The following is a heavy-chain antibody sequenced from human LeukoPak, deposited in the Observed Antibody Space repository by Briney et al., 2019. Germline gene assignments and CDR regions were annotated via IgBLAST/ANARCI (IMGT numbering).Heavy chain of an antibody. CDR3: AKGPDITIFGVVIVPLDGMDV. J-gene: IGHJ6*02. V-gene: IGHV3-23*01. D-gene: IGHD3-3*01. CDR1: GFTFSSYA. CDR2: ISGSGGST. Sequence: GASLRLSCAASGFTFSSYAMSWVRQAPGKGLEWVSAISGSGGSTYYADCVKGRFTISRDNSKNTLYLQMNSLRAEDTAVYYCAKGPDITIFGVVIVPLDGMDVWGQGTTVTVSS.